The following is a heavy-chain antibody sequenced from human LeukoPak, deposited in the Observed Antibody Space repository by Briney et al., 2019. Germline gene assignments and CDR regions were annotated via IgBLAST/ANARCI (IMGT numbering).Heavy chain of an antibody. CDR1: GGSISSYY. CDR2: IYYSGST. D-gene: IGHD6-25*01. J-gene: IGHJ4*02. Sequence: PSETLSLTCTGSGGSISSYYWSWIRQPPGKGLEWIGYIYYSGSTNYNPSLKSRVTISVDTSKNQFSLKLSSVTAADTAVYYCARAHAGYSSACDYWGQGTLVTVSS. V-gene: IGHV4-59*01. CDR3: ARAHAGYSSACDY.